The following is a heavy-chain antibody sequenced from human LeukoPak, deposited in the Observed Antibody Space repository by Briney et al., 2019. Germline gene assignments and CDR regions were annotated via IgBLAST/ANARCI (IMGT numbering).Heavy chain of an antibody. Sequence: GGSLRLSCAASGFTFSSYAMHWVRQAPGKGLEWVAVISYDGSNKYYADSVKGRFTISRDNSKNTLYLQMNSLRAEDTAVYYCARAQQLPRPYYFDYWGQGTLVTVSS. V-gene: IGHV3-30-3*01. D-gene: IGHD6-13*01. CDR2: ISYDGSNK. J-gene: IGHJ4*02. CDR1: GFTFSSYA. CDR3: ARAQQLPRPYYFDY.